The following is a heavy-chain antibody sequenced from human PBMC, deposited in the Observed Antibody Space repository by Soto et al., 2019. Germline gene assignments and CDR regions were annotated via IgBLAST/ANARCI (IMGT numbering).Heavy chain of an antibody. CDR3: AREGGSGSADWYFNV. CDR1: GGSISSGGYY. Sequence: SETLSLTCTVSGGSISSGGYYWSWICQHPGKGLVWMGYIYYSGSTYYNPSLKSRVTISVDTSKNQFSLKLSSVTAADTAVYYCAREGGSGSADWYFNVWGRGTLVTVS. J-gene: IGHJ2*01. V-gene: IGHV4-31*03. D-gene: IGHD1-26*01. CDR2: IYYSGST.